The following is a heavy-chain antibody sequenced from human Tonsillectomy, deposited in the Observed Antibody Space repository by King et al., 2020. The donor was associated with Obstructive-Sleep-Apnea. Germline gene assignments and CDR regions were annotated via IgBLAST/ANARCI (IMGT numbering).Heavy chain of an antibody. J-gene: IGHJ4*02. Sequence: VQLVESGGGLVQSGRSLRLSCAASGFIFDDYVMHLVRHAPGKGLEWVSGISWNSGSIDYADSVKGRFTISRDNAENSLYLQMNSLRAEDTAFYYCAKESAGPAAFDYWGQGILVIVSS. CDR2: ISWNSGSI. D-gene: IGHD2-2*01. CDR3: AKESAGPAAFDY. V-gene: IGHV3-9*01. CDR1: GFIFDDYV.